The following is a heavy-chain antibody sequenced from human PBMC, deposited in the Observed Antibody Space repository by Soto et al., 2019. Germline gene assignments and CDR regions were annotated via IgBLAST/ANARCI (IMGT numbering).Heavy chain of an antibody. V-gene: IGHV3-21*01. D-gene: IGHD3-22*01. J-gene: IGHJ4*02. CDR2: ISSSSSYI. Sequence: PGGSLRLSCAASGFTFSSYSMNWVRQAPGKGLEWVSSISSSSSYIYYADSVKGRFTISRDNAKNSLYLQMNSLRAEDTAVYYCARDLYDSSGYYLAHFDYWGQGTLVTVSS. CDR1: GFTFSSYS. CDR3: ARDLYDSSGYYLAHFDY.